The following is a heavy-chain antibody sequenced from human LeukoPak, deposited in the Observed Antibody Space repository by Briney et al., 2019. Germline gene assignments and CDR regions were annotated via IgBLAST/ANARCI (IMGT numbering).Heavy chain of an antibody. CDR1: GFTFSSYG. V-gene: IGHV3-30*02. J-gene: IGHJ4*02. D-gene: IGHD6-19*01. Sequence: PGGSLRLSCAASGFTFSSYGMHWVRQAPGKGLEWVAFMRYDGSNKYYADSVKGRFTISRDNSKNTLYLQMNSLRAEDTAVYYCAKARSDIAVATFDYRGQGTLVTVSS. CDR3: AKARSDIAVATFDY. CDR2: MRYDGSNK.